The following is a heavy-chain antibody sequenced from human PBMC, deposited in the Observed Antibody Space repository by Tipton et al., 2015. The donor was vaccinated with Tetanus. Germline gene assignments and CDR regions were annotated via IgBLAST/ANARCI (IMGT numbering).Heavy chain of an antibody. CDR1: RGPISSYY. J-gene: IGHJ5*02. D-gene: IGHD3-16*01. Sequence: GLVKPSETLSLTCSVSRGPISSYYWSWIRQPAGKGLEWIGHISNGNPDYAPSLKSRVTLSVDTSKNEFSLRLRSVTAADTAVYYCARVDDSVWGSPFDPWGQGVLVTVSS. CDR3: ARVDDSVWGSPFDP. CDR2: ISNGNP. V-gene: IGHV4-4*07.